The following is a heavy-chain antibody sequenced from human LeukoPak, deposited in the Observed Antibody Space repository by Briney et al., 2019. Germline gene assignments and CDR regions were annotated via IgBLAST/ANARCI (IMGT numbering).Heavy chain of an antibody. D-gene: IGHD5-12*01. V-gene: IGHV4-59*01. CDR2: IYYSGTT. CDR1: GGSISGYY. J-gene: IGHJ4*02. Sequence: NPSETLSLTCTVSGGSISGYYWSWIRQPPGKGLEWIGYIYYSGTTSYNPSLRSRVTISVATSSKQVSLMLSSVTAADTAVYYCARGTKTGNTGYDWNYWGQGSLVTVSS. CDR3: ARGTKTGNTGYDWNY.